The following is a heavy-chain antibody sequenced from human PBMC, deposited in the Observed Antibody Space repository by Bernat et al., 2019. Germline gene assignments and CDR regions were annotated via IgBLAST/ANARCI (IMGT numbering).Heavy chain of an antibody. CDR2: IYNDDNT. Sequence: EVQLVESGGGLVQPGGSLRLSCAASGFTFSSYAMSWVRQAPGKGLDWVSLIYNDDNTCYADSVRGRFTISRDNSKNTLYLQMNSLRAEDTAVYYCGRDRSGYSVGVWGKGTAVTVSS. D-gene: IGHD6-13*01. J-gene: IGHJ6*04. CDR1: GFTFSSYA. CDR3: GRDRSGYSVGV. V-gene: IGHV3-66*01.